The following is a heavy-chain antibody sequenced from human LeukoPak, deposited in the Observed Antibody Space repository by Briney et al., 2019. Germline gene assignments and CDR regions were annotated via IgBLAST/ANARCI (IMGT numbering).Heavy chain of an antibody. CDR1: GFTFSSFG. D-gene: IGHD1-7*01. CDR3: VRGVGVSRFNYLDP. V-gene: IGHV3-33*01. J-gene: IGHJ5*02. CDR2: IWYDASNK. Sequence: GGSLTLSCAASGFTFSSFGMHWVRQAPGKGLEWVAVIWYDASNKYYADSVKGRFTISRDNSKNTLYLQMDSLRDDDTAVYYCVRGVGVSRFNYLDPWGQGTLVIVSS.